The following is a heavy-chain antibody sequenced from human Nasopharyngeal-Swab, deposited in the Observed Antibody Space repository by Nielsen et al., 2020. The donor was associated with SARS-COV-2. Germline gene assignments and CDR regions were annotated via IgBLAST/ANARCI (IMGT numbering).Heavy chain of an antibody. J-gene: IGHJ2*01. Sequence: GESLKISCAASGFTFSSYGMHWVRQAPGKGLEWVAVIWYDGSNKYYADSVKGRFTISRDNSKNTLYLQMNSLRAEDTAVYSCARNEGAAAGTAWYFDLWGRGTLVTVSS. CDR3: ARNEGAAAGTAWYFDL. D-gene: IGHD6-13*01. CDR2: IWYDGSNK. V-gene: IGHV3-33*01. CDR1: GFTFSSYG.